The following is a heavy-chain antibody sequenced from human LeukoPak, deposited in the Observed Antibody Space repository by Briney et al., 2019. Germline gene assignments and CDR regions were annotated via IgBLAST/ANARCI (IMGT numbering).Heavy chain of an antibody. D-gene: IGHD3-9*01. V-gene: IGHV1-69*13. J-gene: IGHJ4*02. CDR2: IIPIFGTA. Sequence: SVKVSCKASGGTFSSYAISWVRQAPGQGLEWMGGIIPIFGTANYAQTFQGRVTITADESTSTAYMELSSLRSEDTAVYCCARVSGLRYFDWLLGSGGQGPLVTVSS. CDR1: GGTFSSYA. CDR3: ARVSGLRYFDWLLGS.